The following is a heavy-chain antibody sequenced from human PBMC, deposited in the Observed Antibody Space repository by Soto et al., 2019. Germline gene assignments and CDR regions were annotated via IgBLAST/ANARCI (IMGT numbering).Heavy chain of an antibody. Sequence: QVQLVESGGGLVKPAGSPRLSCAASGFTLSDHYMSWIRQVPGKGLEWVSSISSSGVTKYYADSVKGRFTISRDKAKNSLDVQMNSLRADDAAVYYYAFGSDILTGYAKAFDYWGQGTLVTVSS. CDR2: ISSSGVTK. CDR1: GFTLSDHY. J-gene: IGHJ4*02. D-gene: IGHD3-9*01. V-gene: IGHV3-11*01. CDR3: AFGSDILTGYAKAFDY.